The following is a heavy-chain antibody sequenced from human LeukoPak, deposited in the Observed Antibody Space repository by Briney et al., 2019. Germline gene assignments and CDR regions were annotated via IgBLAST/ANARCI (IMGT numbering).Heavy chain of an antibody. CDR3: VKDSNYDFWSGYYKGFDN. CDR1: GFTFDDYG. D-gene: IGHD3-3*01. V-gene: IGHV3-20*04. J-gene: IGHJ4*02. Sequence: GSLRLSCAASGFTSGFTFDDYGMNWVRQVPGKGLEWVSGISRDGGRTGYADSVQGRFTISRDNSRNSLHLQMNSLRVEDTAFYYCVKDSNYDFWSGYYKGFDNWGQGTLVTVSS. CDR2: ISRDGGRT.